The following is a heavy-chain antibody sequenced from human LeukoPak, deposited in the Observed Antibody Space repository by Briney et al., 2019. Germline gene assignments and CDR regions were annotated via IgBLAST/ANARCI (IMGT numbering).Heavy chain of an antibody. CDR3: ARDYGYCSGGSCYSGFDY. D-gene: IGHD2-15*01. V-gene: IGHV1-69*13. CDR1: GGTFSSYA. J-gene: IGHJ4*02. Sequence: SVKVSCKASGGTFSSYAISWVRQAPGQGLEWMGGIIPVFGTANYAQKFQGRVTITADESTSTAYMELSSLRSEDTAVYYCARDYGYCSGGSCYSGFDYWGQGTLVTVSS. CDR2: IIPVFGTA.